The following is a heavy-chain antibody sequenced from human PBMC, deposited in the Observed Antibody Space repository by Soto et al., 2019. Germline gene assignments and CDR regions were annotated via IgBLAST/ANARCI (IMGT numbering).Heavy chain of an antibody. V-gene: IGHV1-18*04. CDR1: GFRFTYYG. CDR2: ISAHNGNT. CDR3: ARSYCSTSTCYSYWLDP. Sequence: ASVKVSCKASGFRFTYYGITWVRQAPGQGLEWMGWISAHNGNTNYAQKLEGRVTMTTDTSTSTAYMELRSLRSDDTAVYYCARSYCSTSTCYSYWLDPWGQGTLVTVSS. D-gene: IGHD2-2*02. J-gene: IGHJ5*02.